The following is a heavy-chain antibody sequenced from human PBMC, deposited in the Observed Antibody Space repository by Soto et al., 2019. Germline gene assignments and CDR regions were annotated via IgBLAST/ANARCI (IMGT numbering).Heavy chain of an antibody. CDR3: ARNVDYDILTGYYMPPSFDY. V-gene: IGHV1-3*01. CDR2: INAGNGNT. Sequence: QGQLVQSGAEVKKPGASVKVSCKASGYTFTSYAMHWVRQAPGQRLEWMGWINAGNGNTKYSQKFQGRVTITRDTSASTAYMELSSLRSEDTAVYYCARNVDYDILTGYYMPPSFDYWGQGTLVTVSS. D-gene: IGHD3-9*01. J-gene: IGHJ4*02. CDR1: GYTFTSYA.